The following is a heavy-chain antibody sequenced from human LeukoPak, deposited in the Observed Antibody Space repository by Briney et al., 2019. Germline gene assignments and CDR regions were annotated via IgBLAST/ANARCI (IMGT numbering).Heavy chain of an antibody. Sequence: GESLKISCKGSGYSFPSYWIAWVRQMTGKGLEWMGVIYPGDSDTRYIPSFQGQVTISADKSISTAYLQCSSLKASDTAMYYCARGVNYNDRSGYDYWGQGTLVSVSS. CDR1: GYSFPSYW. J-gene: IGHJ4*02. CDR3: ARGVNYNDRSGYDY. D-gene: IGHD3-22*01. CDR2: IYPGDSDT. V-gene: IGHV5-51*01.